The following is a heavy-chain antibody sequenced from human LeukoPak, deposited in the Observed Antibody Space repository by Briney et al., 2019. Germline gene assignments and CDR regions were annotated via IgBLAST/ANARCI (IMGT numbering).Heavy chain of an antibody. Sequence: GGSLRLSCAASGFTFSTHSMSWVRQAPGKGLEWVSSISSGSSHIYYADSMKGRFTISRDNARNSLFLQMNSLRAEDTAEYYCARDFRPQLDGYSPPYHFDYWGQGALVTVSS. CDR1: GFTFSTHS. J-gene: IGHJ4*02. V-gene: IGHV3-21*01. CDR3: ARDFRPQLDGYSPPYHFDY. CDR2: ISSGSSHI. D-gene: IGHD5-24*01.